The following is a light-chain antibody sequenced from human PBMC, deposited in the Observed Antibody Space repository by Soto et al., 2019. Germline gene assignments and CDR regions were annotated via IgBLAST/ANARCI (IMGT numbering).Light chain of an antibody. Sequence: QSVLTQPASVSWSPGQSITISCTGTSSDVGRYNLVSWYQQHPGKAPKLMIYEGSKRPSGVSNRFSGSKSGNTASLTISGLQAEDEADYYCCSYAGSSTFAVYVFGTGTKLTVL. V-gene: IGLV2-23*03. CDR2: EGS. CDR3: CSYAGSSTFAVYV. J-gene: IGLJ1*01. CDR1: SSDVGRYNL.